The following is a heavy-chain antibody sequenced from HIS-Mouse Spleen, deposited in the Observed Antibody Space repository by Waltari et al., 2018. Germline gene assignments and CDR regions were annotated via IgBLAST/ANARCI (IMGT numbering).Heavy chain of an antibody. V-gene: IGHV4-34*01. CDR2: INHSGST. Sequence: QVQLQQWGAGLLKPSETLSLTCAVYGGSFSGYYWSWLRQPPGKGLEWIGEINHSGSTNYNPSLKSRVTISVDTSKNQFSLKLSSVTAADTAVYYCARGARSSGYYSRAEYFQHWGQGTLVTVSS. D-gene: IGHD3-22*01. CDR3: ARGARSSGYYSRAEYFQH. CDR1: GGSFSGYY. J-gene: IGHJ1*01.